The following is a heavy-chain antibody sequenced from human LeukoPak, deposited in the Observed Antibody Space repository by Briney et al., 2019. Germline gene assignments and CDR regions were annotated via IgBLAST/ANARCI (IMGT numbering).Heavy chain of an antibody. CDR3: ARGIDEWKVGY. D-gene: IGHD3-3*01. CDR2: IHHVGTL. Sequence: SETLSLTCTVSGGSISSYYWSWIRQPPGKGLEWIGCIHHVGTLHYTPSLKSRVTISVDRSNNQFSLKLTSVTAADTAVYYCARGIDEWKVGYWGQGTLVTVSS. J-gene: IGHJ4*02. CDR1: GGSISSYY. V-gene: IGHV4-59*12.